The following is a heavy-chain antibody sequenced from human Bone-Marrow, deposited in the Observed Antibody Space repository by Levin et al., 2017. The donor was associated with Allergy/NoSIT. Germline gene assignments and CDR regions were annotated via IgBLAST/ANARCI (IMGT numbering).Heavy chain of an antibody. CDR3: ARVRIDWLLYYNWFDP. J-gene: IGHJ5*02. V-gene: IGHV1-69*06. CDR2: IIPIFGTA. D-gene: IGHD3-9*01. Sequence: ASVKVSCKASGGTFSSYAISWVRQAPGQGLEWMGGIIPIFGTANYAQKFQGRVTITADKSTSTAYMELSSLRSEDTAVYYCARVRIDWLLYYNWFDPWGQGTLVTVSS. CDR1: GGTFSSYA.